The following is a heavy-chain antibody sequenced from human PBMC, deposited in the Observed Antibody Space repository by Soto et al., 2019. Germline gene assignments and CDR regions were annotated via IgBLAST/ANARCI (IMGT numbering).Heavy chain of an antibody. J-gene: IGHJ5*02. V-gene: IGHV4-61*01. CDR2: IYYSGST. Sequence: QVQLQESGPGLVKPSETLSLTCTVSGGSVSSGSYYWSWIRQPPGQGLECIGYIYYSGSTNYTPSLKSRVTISVDTSKNQFSLKLSSVTAADTAVYYCARGVPYSYGYVSWFDPWGQGTLVTVSS. D-gene: IGHD5-18*01. CDR1: GGSVSSGSYY. CDR3: ARGVPYSYGYVSWFDP.